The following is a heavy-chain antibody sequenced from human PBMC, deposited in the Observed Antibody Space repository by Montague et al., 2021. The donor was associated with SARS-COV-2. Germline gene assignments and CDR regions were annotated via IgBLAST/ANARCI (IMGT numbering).Heavy chain of an antibody. CDR2: IYASGNT. V-gene: IGHV4-4*07. J-gene: IGHJ6*02. CDR1: GGSISNYY. Sequence: SETLSLTCTVSGGSISNYYWSWIRQPAGKGLEWIGRIYASGNTTYNPSLKSRVTMSVDTSRNQFSLKLSSVTAADTAVYYCARDRPRSDYYDSGTYPWGGDGMDVWGQGTTVTVSS. CDR3: ARDRPRSDYYDSGTYPWGGDGMDV. D-gene: IGHD3-10*01.